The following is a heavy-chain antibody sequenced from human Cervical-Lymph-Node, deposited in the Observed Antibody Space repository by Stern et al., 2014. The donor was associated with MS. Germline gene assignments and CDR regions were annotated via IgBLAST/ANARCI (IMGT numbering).Heavy chain of an antibody. J-gene: IGHJ4*02. Sequence: MQLVESGGGVVQPGRSLRLSCAASGFSFSRYAMHWVRQAPGKGLESVALRRYDGSNPYYADSVTGRFTISRDNFKNTLYLQMNSLRAEDTAVYYCASAYSSSHYYFDYWGQGTLVTVSS. CDR1: GFSFSRYA. CDR3: ASAYSSSHYYFDY. CDR2: RRYDGSNP. D-gene: IGHD6-13*01. V-gene: IGHV3-33*01.